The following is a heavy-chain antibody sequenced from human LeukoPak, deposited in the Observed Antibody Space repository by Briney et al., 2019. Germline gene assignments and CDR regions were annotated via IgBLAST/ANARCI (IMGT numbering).Heavy chain of an antibody. V-gene: IGHV3-23*01. J-gene: IGHJ4*02. CDR2: IGTSVSDT. CDR1: GFTFSSNA. D-gene: IGHD6-13*01. CDR3: AKRVAAPGRTYYFDY. Sequence: GSLRLSCAASGFTFSSNALSWVRQAPGKGLEWVSVIGTSVSDTYYADPVKGRFTISRDNSKNTVYLQLNSLRAEDTAVYYCAKRVAAPGRTYYFDYWGQGTLVIVSS.